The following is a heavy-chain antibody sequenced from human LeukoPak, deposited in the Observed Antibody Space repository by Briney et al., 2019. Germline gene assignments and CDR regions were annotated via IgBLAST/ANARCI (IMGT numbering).Heavy chain of an antibody. V-gene: IGHV3-21*01. CDR1: GFTFSSYS. D-gene: IGHD4-11*01. CDR3: ARVRGTVNWFDP. CDR2: ISSSSSYI. J-gene: IGHJ5*02. Sequence: GGSLRLSCAASGFTFSSYSMNWVRQAPGKGLEWVSSISSSSSYIYYADSVKGRFTISRDNAKNSLYLQMNSLRAEDTAVYYCARVRGTVNWFDPWGQGTLVTVSS.